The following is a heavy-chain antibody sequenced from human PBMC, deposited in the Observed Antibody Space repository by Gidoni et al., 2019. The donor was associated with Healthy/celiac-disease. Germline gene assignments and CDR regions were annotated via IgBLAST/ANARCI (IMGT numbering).Heavy chain of an antibody. V-gene: IGHV3-9*01. J-gene: IGHJ4*02. CDR3: AKALLWFGELLYSGFDY. CDR2: IRWNSGSI. Sequence: EVQLAESGGGLVQPGRSLRLAWPSSGLPFDAYAMPWVRPAPGKCLEWVSVIRWNSGSICYADSVKCRFTISRDNAKNSLYLPINSLRAEDTALYYCAKALLWFGELLYSGFDYWGQGTLVTVSS. CDR1: GLPFDAYA. D-gene: IGHD3-10*01.